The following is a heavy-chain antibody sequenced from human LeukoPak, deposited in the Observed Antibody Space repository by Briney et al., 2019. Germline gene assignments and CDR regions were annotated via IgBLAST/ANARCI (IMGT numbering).Heavy chain of an antibody. V-gene: IGHV4-59*01. CDR2: IYYSGST. CDR1: GGSISSYY. D-gene: IGHD6-13*01. Sequence: SETLSLTCTVSGGSISSYYWSWIRQPPGKGLEWIGYIYYSGSTNYNPSLKSRVTISVDTSKNQFSLKLSSVTAADTAVYYCARVRYSSSWYKGYYYYYYMDVWGKGTTVTISS. CDR3: ARVRYSSSWYKGYYYYYYMDV. J-gene: IGHJ6*03.